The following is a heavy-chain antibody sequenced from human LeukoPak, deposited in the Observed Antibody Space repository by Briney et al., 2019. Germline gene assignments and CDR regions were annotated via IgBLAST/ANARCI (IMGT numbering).Heavy chain of an antibody. D-gene: IGHD3-9*01. CDR2: ITGGGDTT. Sequence: GGSLRLSCAASGITFSSYGMGWVRQAPVKGLEWVSAITGGGDTTYYADSVKGRFTISRDNSKNTLFLQMNSLRADDTAVYYCVRTTGYLAYWGQGTLVTVSS. CDR1: GITFSSYG. CDR3: VRTTGYLAY. J-gene: IGHJ4*02. V-gene: IGHV3-23*01.